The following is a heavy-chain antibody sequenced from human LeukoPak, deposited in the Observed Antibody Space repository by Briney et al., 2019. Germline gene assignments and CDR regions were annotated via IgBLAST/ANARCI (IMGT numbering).Heavy chain of an antibody. V-gene: IGHV3-9*01. CDR2: ISWNSGSI. D-gene: IGHD1-26*01. CDR3: AKEYSGSYFDY. CDR1: GFTFDDYA. Sequence: PGRSLRLSCAASGFTFDDYAMHWVRHAPGKGLEWVSGISWNSGSIGYADSVKGRFTISRDNAKNSLYLQMNSLRAEDTALYYCAKEYSGSYFDYWGQGTLVTVSS. J-gene: IGHJ4*02.